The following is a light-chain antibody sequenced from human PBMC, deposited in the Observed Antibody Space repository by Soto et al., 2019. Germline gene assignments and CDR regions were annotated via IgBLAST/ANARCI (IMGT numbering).Light chain of an antibody. CDR1: QSVSSN. CDR2: GAS. Sequence: EIVMAQSPATLSVSPGVRATLSCRASQSVSSNLAWYQQKPGHAPRLLIYGASTRATGIPARFSGSGSGTEFTLTISSLQSEDFAIYYCQHYNNWPPWTFGQGTKVEIK. V-gene: IGKV3-15*01. CDR3: QHYNNWPPWT. J-gene: IGKJ1*01.